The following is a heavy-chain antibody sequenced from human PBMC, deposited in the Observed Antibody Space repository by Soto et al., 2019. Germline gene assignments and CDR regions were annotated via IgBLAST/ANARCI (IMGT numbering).Heavy chain of an antibody. CDR1: GFTFSSYS. J-gene: IGHJ5*02. V-gene: IGHV3-21*01. CDR3: ARGLWFSSRWYEGRYNWFDP. CDR2: ISSSSSYI. Sequence: PGGSLRLSCAASGFTFSSYSMNWVRQAPGKGLEWVSSISSSSSYIYYAGSVKGRFTISRDNAENSLYLQMNSLRAEDTAVYYCARGLWFSSRWYEGRYNWFDPWGQGTLVTVSS. D-gene: IGHD6-13*01.